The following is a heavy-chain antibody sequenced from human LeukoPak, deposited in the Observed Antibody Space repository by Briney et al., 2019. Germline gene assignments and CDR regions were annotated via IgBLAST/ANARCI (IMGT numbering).Heavy chain of an antibody. CDR2: MNPNSGNT. CDR3: ARVVVAGTGEYYYYYGMDV. D-gene: IGHD6-19*01. V-gene: IGHV1-8*01. J-gene: IGHJ6*02. Sequence: GASVKVSCKASGYTFTSYDINWVRQATGHGLEWMGWMNPNSGNTGYAQKFQGRVTMTRNTSISTAYMELSSLRSEDTAVYYCARVVVAGTGEYYYYYGMDVWGQGTTVTVSS. CDR1: GYTFTSYD.